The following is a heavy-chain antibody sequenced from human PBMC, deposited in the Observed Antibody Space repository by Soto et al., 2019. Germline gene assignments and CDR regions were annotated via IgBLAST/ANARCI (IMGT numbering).Heavy chain of an antibody. Sequence: SQTLSLTCAISGDSVSSYSAAWNWIRQSPSGGLEWLGRTYYRSRFFSDYAESVKSRIIINPDTSKNQFSLQLKSVTPDDTAIYYCARDPHEFWTSYWFDPWGQGTPVTSPQ. D-gene: IGHD3-3*01. CDR2: TYYRSRFFS. CDR3: ARDPHEFWTSYWFDP. V-gene: IGHV6-1*01. CDR1: GDSVSSYSAA. J-gene: IGHJ5*02.